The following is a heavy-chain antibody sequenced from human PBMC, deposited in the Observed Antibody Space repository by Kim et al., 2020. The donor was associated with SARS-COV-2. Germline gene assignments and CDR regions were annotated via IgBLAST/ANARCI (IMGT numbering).Heavy chain of an antibody. CDR3: ARGRGKKLQLVLYYYYYGMDV. V-gene: IGHV1-8*01. J-gene: IGHJ6*02. CDR2: MNPNSGNT. Sequence: ASVKVSCKASGYTFTSYDINWVRQATGQGLEWMGWMNPNSGNTGYAQKFQGRVTMTRNTSISTAYMELSSLRSEDTAVYYCARGRGKKLQLVLYYYYYGMDVWGQGTTVTVSS. D-gene: IGHD4-4*01. CDR1: GYTFTSYD.